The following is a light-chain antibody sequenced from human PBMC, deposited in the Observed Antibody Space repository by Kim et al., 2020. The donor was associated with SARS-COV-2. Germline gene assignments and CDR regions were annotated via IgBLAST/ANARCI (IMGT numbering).Light chain of an antibody. CDR2: DVG. CDR1: TSDVGGYKY. CDR3: STYTSSSAYVV. J-gene: IGLJ2*01. Sequence: QSALTQHASVSGSPGQSITISCTGTTSDVGGYKYVSWYQQHPGKAPKLMIYDVGKRPSGVSSRFSGSKSGNTASLTISGLQAEDEADYYCSTYTSSSAYVVFGGGTQLTVL. V-gene: IGLV2-14*03.